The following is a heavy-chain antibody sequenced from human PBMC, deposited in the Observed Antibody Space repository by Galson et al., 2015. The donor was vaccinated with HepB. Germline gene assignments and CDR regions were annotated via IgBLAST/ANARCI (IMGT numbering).Heavy chain of an antibody. Sequence: SLRLSCAASGFIFSSYGMYWVRQAPGQGLEWVAVISYDGSNKYYADSVKGRFTISRDNSKNTLYFQMNILRAEDTAVYYCAKGPGEWLVRYFDYWAREPWSPSPQ. D-gene: IGHD6-19*01. CDR3: AKGPGEWLVRYFDY. CDR2: ISYDGSNK. V-gene: IGHV3-30*18. J-gene: IGHJ4*02. CDR1: GFIFSSYG.